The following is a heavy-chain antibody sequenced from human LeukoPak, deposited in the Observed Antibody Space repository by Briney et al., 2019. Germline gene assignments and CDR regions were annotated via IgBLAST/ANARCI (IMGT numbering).Heavy chain of an antibody. CDR1: GLTFSRYA. CDR3: AKQAYDSPRTDFDY. CDR2: VSTSGGST. Sequence: GGSLRLSCAASGLTFSRYAMSWVRQAPGKGLEGVSGVSTSGGSTYYADSVKGRFTISRDNSKNTLHLQMNSLRAEDTAIYYCAKQAYDSPRTDFDYWGQGTLVTVSS. J-gene: IGHJ4*02. V-gene: IGHV3-23*01. D-gene: IGHD3-22*01.